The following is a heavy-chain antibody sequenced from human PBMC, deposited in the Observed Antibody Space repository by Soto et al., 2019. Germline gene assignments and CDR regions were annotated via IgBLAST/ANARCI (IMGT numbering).Heavy chain of an antibody. J-gene: IGHJ6*02. CDR2: INTYNGNT. D-gene: IGHD3-16*01. V-gene: IGHV1-18*01. CDR3: AMVDVYVTPSPQDL. CDR1: GYTFTRYG. Sequence: QVQLMQSGAEVKNPGASVKVSCKASGYTFTRYGIGWARQAPGQGLEWMGWINTYNGNTNYAQNVQGRVTLTTDTSTSTAYMELRSLRSNDTAIYYCAMVDVYVTPSPQDLWGQGTTVIVSS.